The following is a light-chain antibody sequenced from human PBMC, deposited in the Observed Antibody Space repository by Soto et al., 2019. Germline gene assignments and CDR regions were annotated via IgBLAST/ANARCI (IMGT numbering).Light chain of an antibody. V-gene: IGLV2-14*03. CDR2: EVS. Sequence: QSAQTQPASVSGSPGQSITISCTGTSDDIGAFKFVSWYQQHPGKAPKLLIYEVSRRPSGVSDRFSGSRTGNTASLTLSGLQAEDESDYYCTSYTTANTLVFGTGTKLTVL. CDR1: SDDIGAFKF. CDR3: TSYTTANTLV. J-gene: IGLJ1*01.